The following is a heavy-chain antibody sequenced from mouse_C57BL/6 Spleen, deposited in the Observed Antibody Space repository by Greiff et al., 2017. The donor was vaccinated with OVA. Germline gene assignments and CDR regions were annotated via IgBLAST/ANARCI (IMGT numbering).Heavy chain of an antibody. D-gene: IGHD2-4*01. CDR3: ARGRLPAYAMDY. CDR1: GYTFTDYY. V-gene: IGHV1-19*01. CDR2: INPYNGGT. J-gene: IGHJ4*01. Sequence: SGPVLVKPGASVKMSCKASGYTFTDYYMNWVKQSHGKSLEWIGVINPYNGGTSYNQKFKGKATLTVDKSSSTADMELNSLTAEDSAVYYCARGRLPAYAMDYWGQGTSVTVSS.